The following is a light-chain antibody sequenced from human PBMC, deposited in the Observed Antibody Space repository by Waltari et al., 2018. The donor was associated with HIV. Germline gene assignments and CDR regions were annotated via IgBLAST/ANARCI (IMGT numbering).Light chain of an antibody. V-gene: IGLV1-40*01. Sequence: QSVLTQPPSVSGATGQRVTISCTGSSSNLGTGYDVPWYQQLPGTAPKLPIYDNNNRPSGVPDRFSGSKSGTSASLAITGLQAEDEAYYYCQSHDTSLSGYVIFGGGTKLTVL. J-gene: IGLJ2*01. CDR3: QSHDTSLSGYVI. CDR2: DNN. CDR1: SSNLGTGYD.